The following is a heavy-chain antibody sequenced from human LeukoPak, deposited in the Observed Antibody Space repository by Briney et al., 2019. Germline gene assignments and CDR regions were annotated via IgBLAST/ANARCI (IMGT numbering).Heavy chain of an antibody. CDR1: GGSISSSSYY. CDR3: ASKLRLNGYGGEDAFDI. V-gene: IGHV4-39*01. J-gene: IGHJ3*02. D-gene: IGHD4-23*01. Sequence: SETLSLTCTVSGGSISSSSYYWGWIRQPPGKGLEWIGSIYYSGSTYYNPSLKSRVTISVDTSKNQFSLKLSSVTAADTAVYYCASKLRLNGYGGEDAFDIWGQGTMVTVSS. CDR2: IYYSGST.